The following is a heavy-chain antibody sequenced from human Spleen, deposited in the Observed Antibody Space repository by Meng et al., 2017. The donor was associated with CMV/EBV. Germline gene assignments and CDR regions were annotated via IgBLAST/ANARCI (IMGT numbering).Heavy chain of an antibody. CDR1: GYTFTGYY. D-gene: IGHD5-24*01. Sequence: ASVKVSCKASGYTFTGYYMHWVRQAPGQGLEWMGWINPNSGGTNYAQKFQGRVTMTRDTSISTAYMELSRLRSDDTAVYYWAREFGGIEMATNWFDPWGQGTLVTVSS. CDR3: AREFGGIEMATNWFDP. CDR2: INPNSGGT. J-gene: IGHJ5*02. V-gene: IGHV1-2*02.